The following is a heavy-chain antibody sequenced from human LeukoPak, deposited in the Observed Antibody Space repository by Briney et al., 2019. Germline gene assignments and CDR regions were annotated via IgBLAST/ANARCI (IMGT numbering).Heavy chain of an antibody. CDR2: IYYSGST. Sequence: SETLSLTCTVSGGSISSYYWSWIRQPPGKGLAWLGYIYYSGSTNYNPSLKSRVTISVDTSKNQFSLKLSSVTAADTAVYYCARKSGLGYCSGGSCPLGGHWFDPWGQGTLVTVSS. CDR1: GGSISSYY. CDR3: ARKSGLGYCSGGSCPLGGHWFDP. V-gene: IGHV4-59*01. J-gene: IGHJ5*02. D-gene: IGHD2-15*01.